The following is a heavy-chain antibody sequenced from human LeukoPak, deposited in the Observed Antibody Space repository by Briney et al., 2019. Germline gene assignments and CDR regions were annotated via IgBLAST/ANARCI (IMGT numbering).Heavy chain of an antibody. CDR1: GFTVSSNY. CDR2: IYSGGST. Sequence: PGGSLRLSCAASGFTVSSNYMSWVRQAPGKGLEWVSVIYSGGSTYYADSVKGRFTISRDNSKNTLYLQMNSLRAEDTAVYYCARDHPRFPYYMDVWGKGTTVTISS. D-gene: IGHD3-16*01. V-gene: IGHV3-53*01. CDR3: ARDHPRFPYYMDV. J-gene: IGHJ6*03.